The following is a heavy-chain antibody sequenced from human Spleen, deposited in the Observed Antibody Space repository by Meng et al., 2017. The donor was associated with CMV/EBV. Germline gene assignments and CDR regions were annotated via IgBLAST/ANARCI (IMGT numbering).Heavy chain of an antibody. CDR2: ISGSSSTI. J-gene: IGHJ4*02. CDR3: TRDSRALFDY. V-gene: IGHV3-48*04. Sequence: GGSLRLSCAASGFTFSRYTMHWVRQAPGKGLEWVSYISGSSSTIYYVDSVKGRFTISRDNAENLLYLQMNSLRAEDTAIYYCTRDSRALFDYWGQGTLVTVSS. CDR1: GFTFSRYT.